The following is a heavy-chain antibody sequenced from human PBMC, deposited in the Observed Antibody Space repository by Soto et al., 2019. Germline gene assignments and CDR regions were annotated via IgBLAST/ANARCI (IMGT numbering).Heavy chain of an antibody. CDR1: GGSISSGGYY. CDR2: IYYSGST. D-gene: IGHD3-10*01. V-gene: IGHV4-31*03. J-gene: IGHJ3*02. CDR3: ARDDGRGAFDI. Sequence: SETLSLTCTVSGGSISSGGYYWSWIRQHPGKGLEWIGYIYYSGSTCYNPSLKSRVTISVDTSKNQFSLKLSSVTAADTAVYYCARDDGRGAFDIWGQGTMVTVSS.